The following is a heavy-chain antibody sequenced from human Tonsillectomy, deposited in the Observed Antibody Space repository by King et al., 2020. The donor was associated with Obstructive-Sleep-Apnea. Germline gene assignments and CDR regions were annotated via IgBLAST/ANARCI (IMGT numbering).Heavy chain of an antibody. Sequence: QLQESGPGLVKPSETLSLTCTVSGDSISTSYYWTWIRQPPGKGLEWIGSIYYIGSTYYNPSLKSRVTISVDTSKNQFSLNLNSVTAADTAVYYCARGPSLGEENDYWGQGTLVTVSS. J-gene: IGHJ4*02. CDR3: ARGPSLGEENDY. CDR2: IYYIGST. V-gene: IGHV4-39*07. D-gene: IGHD2-21*01. CDR1: GDSISTSYY.